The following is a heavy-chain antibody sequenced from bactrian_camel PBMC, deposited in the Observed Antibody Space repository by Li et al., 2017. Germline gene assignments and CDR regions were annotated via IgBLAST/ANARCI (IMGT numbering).Heavy chain of an antibody. CDR1: GDTFSRLS. V-gene: IGHV3S53*01. CDR3: GIDAASDCYSGSWPSESGH. J-gene: IGHJ4*01. CDR2: IASDGTK. D-gene: IGHD3*01. Sequence: HVQLVESGGGSVQAGGSLRLSCVVSGDTFSRLSMAWFRQAPGKEREGVASIASDGTKNYADSVKGRFIISQDSAKNTLYLQMSGLKPEDTAEYFCGIDAASDCYSGSWPSESGHWGQGTQVTVS.